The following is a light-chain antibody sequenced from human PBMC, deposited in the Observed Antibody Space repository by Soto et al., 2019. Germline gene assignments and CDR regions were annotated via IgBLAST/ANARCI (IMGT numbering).Light chain of an antibody. CDR3: QQSDSMPWT. CDR1: QSISGY. Sequence: DIQMTQSPSSLSASVGDRVTITCRASQSISGYLNWYQKKSGQAPRLLMYAASSLQSGVPSRFSGSGSGTDFTLTISSLQPEDSATYYCQQSDSMPWTFGQGTRLEI. CDR2: AAS. V-gene: IGKV1-39*01. J-gene: IGKJ5*01.